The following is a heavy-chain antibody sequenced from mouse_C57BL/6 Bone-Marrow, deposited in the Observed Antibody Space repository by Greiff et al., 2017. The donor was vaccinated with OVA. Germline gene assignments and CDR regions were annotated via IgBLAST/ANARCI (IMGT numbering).Heavy chain of an antibody. CDR1: GFTFSDYY. CDR2: ISNGGGST. D-gene: IGHD1-1*01. J-gene: IGHJ1*03. Sequence: EVKVEESGGGLVQPGGSLKLSCAASGFTFSDYYMYWVRQTPEKRLEWVAYISNGGGSTYYPDTVKGRFTISRDNAKNTLYLQMSRLKSEDTAMYYCARQGATVVARYFDVWGTGTTVTVSS. CDR3: ARQGATVVARYFDV. V-gene: IGHV5-12*01.